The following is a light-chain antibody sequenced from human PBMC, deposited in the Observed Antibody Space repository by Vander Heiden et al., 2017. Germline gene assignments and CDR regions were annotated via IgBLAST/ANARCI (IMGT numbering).Light chain of an antibody. V-gene: IGLV1-40*01. CDR3: QSYDSSLSGPYVV. Sequence: QSVLTPPHSVPGAPRQRVTRPCTGRRSNIGAGYYVHWYQQLPGTAPKRLIYGNSNRPSGVPDRFSGSKSGTSASLAITGLQAEDEADYYCQSYDSSLSGPYVVFGGGTKLTVL. CDR1: RSNIGAGYY. J-gene: IGLJ2*01. CDR2: GNS.